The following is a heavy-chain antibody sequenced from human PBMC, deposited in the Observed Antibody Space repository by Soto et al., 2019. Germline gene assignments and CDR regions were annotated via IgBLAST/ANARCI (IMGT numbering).Heavy chain of an antibody. CDR1: GFTFDDYP. CDR2: ITWNSANV. CDR3: AKGGYCTDGSCYTEFAP. Sequence: QLVESGGGLVQPGRSLRLSCTASGFTFDDYPMHWVRQRPGQGLEWVSGITWNSANVGYADSVRGRFTISRDNAKNFLFLQMDNLRPEDTAFYFCAKGGYCTDGSCYTEFAPRGQGTLVTVSS. D-gene: IGHD2-15*01. J-gene: IGHJ5*02. V-gene: IGHV3-9*01.